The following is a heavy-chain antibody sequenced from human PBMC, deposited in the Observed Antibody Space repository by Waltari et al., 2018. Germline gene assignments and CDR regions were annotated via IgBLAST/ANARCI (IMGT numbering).Heavy chain of an antibody. CDR3: AYEELSSV. V-gene: IGHV3-23*01. CDR1: GFTFRSYD. Sequence: EVQLLESGGGLVQPGGSLRLPCVASGFTFRSYDMCWVRQAPGKGLEWVSGISGSGGSTYYADSVKGRFTISRDNSKNTLYLQMNSLRAEDTAVYYCAYEELSSVWGQGTLVTVSS. J-gene: IGHJ4*02. D-gene: IGHD1-7*01. CDR2: ISGSGGST.